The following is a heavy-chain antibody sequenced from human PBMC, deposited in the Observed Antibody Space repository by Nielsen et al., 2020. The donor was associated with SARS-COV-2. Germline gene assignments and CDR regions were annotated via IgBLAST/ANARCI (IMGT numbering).Heavy chain of an antibody. J-gene: IGHJ4*02. CDR3: ARSAAYYDFWSGYSLDS. Sequence: SETLSLTCTVSGGSISSGDYYWSWIRQPPGKGLEWIGYIYYSGSTYYNPSLKSRVTISVDTSKNQFSLKLSSVTAADTALYYCARSAAYYDFWSGYSLDSWGQGTLVTVSS. V-gene: IGHV4-30-4*01. D-gene: IGHD3-3*01. CDR2: IYYSGST. CDR1: GGSISSGDYY.